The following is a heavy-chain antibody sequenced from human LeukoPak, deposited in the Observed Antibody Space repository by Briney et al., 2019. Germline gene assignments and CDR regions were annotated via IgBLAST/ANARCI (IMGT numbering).Heavy chain of an antibody. D-gene: IGHD3-16*02. J-gene: IGHJ4*02. CDR3: ARVAYYDYIWGSYRLWYYFDY. Sequence: PSETLSLTCAVYGGSFSGYYWSWIRQPPGKGLEWIGEINHSGSTNYNPSLKSRVTTSVDTSKNQFSLKLSSVTAADTAVYYCARVAYYDYIWGSYRLWYYFDYWSQGTLVTVSS. CDR1: GGSFSGYY. CDR2: INHSGST. V-gene: IGHV4-34*01.